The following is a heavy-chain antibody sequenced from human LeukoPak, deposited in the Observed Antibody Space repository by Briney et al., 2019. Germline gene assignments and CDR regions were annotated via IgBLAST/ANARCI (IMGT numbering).Heavy chain of an antibody. V-gene: IGHV1-46*01. CDR1: GYTFTSYY. CDR3: ARDLGAGPDY. CDR2: INPSGGST. D-gene: IGHD3-16*01. Sequence: GASVKVSCKASGYTFTSYYMHWVRQAPGQGLGWMGIINPSGGSTSYAQKFQGRVTMTRDMSTSTVYMELSNLRSEDTAVYYCARDLGAGPDYWGQGTLVTVSS. J-gene: IGHJ4*02.